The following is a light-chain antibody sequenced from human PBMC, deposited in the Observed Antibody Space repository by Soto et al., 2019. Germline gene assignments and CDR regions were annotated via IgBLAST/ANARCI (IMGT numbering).Light chain of an antibody. Sequence: QSALTQPASVSGSPGQSITISCTGTISYVGGYKYVSWYQQHPGKAPKLMIYDVSNRPSGVSNRFSGSKSGNTASLTISGLQAEDEADYYCSSYTSSSTLYVFGTGTKLTVL. CDR3: SSYTSSSTLYV. CDR2: DVS. CDR1: ISYVGGYKY. V-gene: IGLV2-14*01. J-gene: IGLJ1*01.